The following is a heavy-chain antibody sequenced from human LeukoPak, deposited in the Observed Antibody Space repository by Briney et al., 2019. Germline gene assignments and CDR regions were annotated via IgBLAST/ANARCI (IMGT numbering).Heavy chain of an antibody. CDR2: MNPNSGGT. CDR1: GYTFTGYY. D-gene: IGHD6-13*01. CDR3: ARGSGIAAAMGAFDI. Sequence: ASVKLSCKASGYTFTGYYMHWVRQAPGQGLEWMGWMNPNSGGTNYAQKFQGRVTMTRDTSISTAYLELSRLRSDDTAVYYCARGSGIAAAMGAFDIRGQGTMVTVSS. V-gene: IGHV1-2*02. J-gene: IGHJ3*02.